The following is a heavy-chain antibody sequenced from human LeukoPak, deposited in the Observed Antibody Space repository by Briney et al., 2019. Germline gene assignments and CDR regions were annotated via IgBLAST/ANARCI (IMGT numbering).Heavy chain of an antibody. CDR3: ARQGGSSGWYFAFDI. D-gene: IGHD6-19*01. CDR1: GYSFTSYW. CDR2: IYPGDSGT. V-gene: IGHV5-51*01. J-gene: IGHJ3*02. Sequence: GESLKISCKGSGYSFTSYWIGWVRQMPGKGLEWMGIIYPGDSGTRYSPSFQGQVTISADKSISTAYLQWSSLKASDTAMYYCARQGGSSGWYFAFDIWGQGTMVTVSS.